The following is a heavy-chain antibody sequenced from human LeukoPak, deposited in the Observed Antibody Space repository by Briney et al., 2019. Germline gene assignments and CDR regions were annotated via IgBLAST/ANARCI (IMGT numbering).Heavy chain of an antibody. J-gene: IGHJ4*02. CDR3: AREEDIVVVPAAMHY. Sequence: GGSLRLSCAASGFTFSSYWMSWVRQAPGKGLEWVANIKQDGSEKYYVDSVKGRFTISRDNAKNSLYLQMNSLRAEDMAVCYCAREEDIVVVPAAMHYWGQGTLVTVSS. CDR2: IKQDGSEK. D-gene: IGHD2-2*01. V-gene: IGHV3-7*03. CDR1: GFTFSSYW.